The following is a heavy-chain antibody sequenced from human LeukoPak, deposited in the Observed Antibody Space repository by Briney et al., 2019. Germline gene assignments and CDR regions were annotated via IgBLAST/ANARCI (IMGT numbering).Heavy chain of an antibody. Sequence: ASVKVSCKASGYTFTGYYMHWVRQAPGQGLEWMGWINPNSGGTNYAQKFQGRVTMTRDTSISTAYMELSRLRSDDTAVYYCARGSRGYSYGYYFDYWGQGTLVTVSS. CDR3: ARGSRGYSYGYYFDY. CDR2: INPNSGGT. J-gene: IGHJ4*02. CDR1: GYTFTGYY. V-gene: IGHV1-2*02. D-gene: IGHD5-18*01.